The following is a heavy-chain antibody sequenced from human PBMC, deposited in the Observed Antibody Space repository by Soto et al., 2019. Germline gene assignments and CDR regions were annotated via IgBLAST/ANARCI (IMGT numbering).Heavy chain of an antibody. Sequence: QLQLQESGSGLVKPSQTLSLTCAVSGGSISSGGYSWSWIRQPPGKGLEWIGYIYHSGSTYYNPSLQSRVTISVARSKNQFSLKLSSVTAADTAVYYCARIGGLYCSGGSCYSNWFDPWGQGTLVTVSS. CDR1: GGSISSGGYS. D-gene: IGHD2-15*01. CDR2: IYHSGST. J-gene: IGHJ5*02. V-gene: IGHV4-30-2*01. CDR3: ARIGGLYCSGGSCYSNWFDP.